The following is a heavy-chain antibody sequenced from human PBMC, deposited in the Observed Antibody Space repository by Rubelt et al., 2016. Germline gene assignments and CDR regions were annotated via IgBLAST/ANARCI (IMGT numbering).Heavy chain of an antibody. D-gene: IGHD2-15*01. V-gene: IGHV3-30*19. CDR2: ISYAGSNK. CDR3: ARAYCSGATCYSPDY. J-gene: IGHJ4*02. CDR1: GLTFSDYA. Sequence: QVQLVESGGGVVQPGKSLRLSCAASGLTFSDYAMHWVRQAPGKGLEWVAVISYAGSNKYYADSVKGRFTISRDNSKNTLYLQMNSLRAEDTAVYYCARAYCSGATCYSPDYWGQGTLVTVSS.